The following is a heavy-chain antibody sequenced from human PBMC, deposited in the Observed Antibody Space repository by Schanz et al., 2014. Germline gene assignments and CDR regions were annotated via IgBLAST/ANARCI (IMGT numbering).Heavy chain of an antibody. CDR3: ARDLLVSHYDFWSGNDY. CDR2: ISSDGNQQ. D-gene: IGHD3-3*01. V-gene: IGHV3-30*04. CDR1: GFTFSNYA. J-gene: IGHJ4*02. Sequence: QVQLVESGGGVVRPGGSLRLSCAGSGFTFSNYAIHWVRQAPGKGLEWVGVISSDGNQQYYVDSVRGRFTMSRDNSKNTLYLQMNSLRADDTAVYYCARDLLVSHYDFWSGNDYWGQGTLVTVSS.